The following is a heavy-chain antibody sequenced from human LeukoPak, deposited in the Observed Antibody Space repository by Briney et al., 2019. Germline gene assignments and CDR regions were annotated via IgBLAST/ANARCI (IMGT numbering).Heavy chain of an antibody. CDR2: ISDTGGST. CDR1: EFPLSSFA. V-gene: IGHV3-23*01. J-gene: IGHJ6*02. D-gene: IGHD6-25*01. Sequence: PGGSLRLSCAATEFPLSSFAMSWVRQAPGKGLEWVSSISDTGGSTYHADPVKGRFTIARDNSKNTLYLQMNSLRAEDTAVYYCAKNAAYYYYGMDVWGQGTTVTVSS. CDR3: AKNAAYYYYGMDV.